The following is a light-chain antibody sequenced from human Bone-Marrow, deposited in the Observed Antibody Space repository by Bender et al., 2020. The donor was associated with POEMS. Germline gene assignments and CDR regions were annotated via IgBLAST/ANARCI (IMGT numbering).Light chain of an antibody. CDR1: SSNIGAHA. CDR2: RNN. Sequence: QSVLTQPPSASGTPGQRVTISCSGGSSNIGAHAVNWYQQLPGTAPKLVIYRNNQRPSGVPDRFSGSKSGTSASLAMSGLRSEDEADYYCAVWDDSLNGWVFGGGTKLTVL. J-gene: IGLJ3*02. CDR3: AVWDDSLNGWV. V-gene: IGLV1-44*01.